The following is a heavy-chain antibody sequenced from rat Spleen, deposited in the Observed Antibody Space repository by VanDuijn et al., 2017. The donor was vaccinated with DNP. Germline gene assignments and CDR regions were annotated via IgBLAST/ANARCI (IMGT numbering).Heavy chain of an antibody. J-gene: IGHJ3*01. V-gene: IGHV5-31*01. CDR3: ARGGRSYFDY. Sequence: EVQLVGSGGDLVQPGRSLKVSCVVSGFTFNNYWMTWIRQIPGRGLEWVASITSGGGTTYYGDSVKGRFTISRDNAKNTLYLQVNSLRSEDTATYYCARGGRSYFDYWGQGTLVTVSS. CDR2: ITSGGGTT. D-gene: IGHD1-11*01. CDR1: GFTFNNYW.